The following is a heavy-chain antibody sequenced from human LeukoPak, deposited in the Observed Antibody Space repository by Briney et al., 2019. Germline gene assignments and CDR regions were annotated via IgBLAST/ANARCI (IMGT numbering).Heavy chain of an antibody. CDR2: IHYSGST. Sequence: SETLSLTCTVSGGSISSYYWSWIRQPPGKRLEWIGYIHYSGSTDYNPSLKSRVTISVDTSKNQFSLKLSSVTAADTAVYYCARDLPSSGGTAYWGQGTLVTVSS. CDR1: GGSISSYY. CDR3: ARDLPSSGGTAY. J-gene: IGHJ4*02. D-gene: IGHD3-22*01. V-gene: IGHV4-59*01.